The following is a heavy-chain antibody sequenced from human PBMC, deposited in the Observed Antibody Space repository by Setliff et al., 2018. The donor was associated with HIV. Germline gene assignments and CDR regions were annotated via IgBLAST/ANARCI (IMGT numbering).Heavy chain of an antibody. J-gene: IGHJ4*02. CDR3: ASPTSDLYSGSPE. CDR2: INRNGIT. D-gene: IGHD1-26*01. Sequence: SETLSLTCSVYGDGFTGYFWSWIRQSPGKGLEWLGEINRNGITYSIPSLRGRLSISIDTSRNQFSLKLSSVTAADTAVYYCASPTSDLYSGSPEWGQGTLVTVSS. CDR1: GDGFTGYF. V-gene: IGHV4-34*01.